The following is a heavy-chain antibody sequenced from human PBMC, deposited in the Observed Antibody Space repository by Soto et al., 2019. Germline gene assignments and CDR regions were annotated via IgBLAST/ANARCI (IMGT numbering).Heavy chain of an antibody. J-gene: IGHJ4*02. CDR1: GFSLSTSGLG. CDR2: IYWDDDK. CDR3: AHRPCCSGGSYALDY. V-gene: IGHV2-5*02. Sequence: QITLKESGPTLVKPTQTLTLTCTFSGFSLSTSGLGVGWIRQPPGKALEWLALIYWDDDKRYSPSLKSRLTITKDTSKNQVVLKMTNMDPVDTATYYCAHRPCCSGGSYALDYWGQGTLVTVSS. D-gene: IGHD2-15*01.